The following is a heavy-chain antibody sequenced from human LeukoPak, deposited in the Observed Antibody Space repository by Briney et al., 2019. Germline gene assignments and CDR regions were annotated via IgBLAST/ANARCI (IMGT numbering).Heavy chain of an antibody. V-gene: IGHV4-34*01. J-gene: IGHJ5*02. Sequence: PGGSLRLSCAASGFTLNNAWMSWVRQAPGKGLEWIGEINHSGSTNYNPSLKSRVTISVDTSKNQFSLKLSSVTAADTAVYYCARGPGGYCSSTSCSDPWGQGTLVTVSS. CDR1: GFTLNNAW. CDR3: ARGPGGYCSSTSCSDP. D-gene: IGHD2-2*01. CDR2: INHSGST.